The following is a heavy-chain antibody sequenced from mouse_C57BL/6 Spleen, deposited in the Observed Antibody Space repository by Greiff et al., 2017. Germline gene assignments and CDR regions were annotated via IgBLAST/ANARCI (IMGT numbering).Heavy chain of an antibody. CDR3: ARCGTAQASYYAMDY. V-gene: IGHV1-59*01. D-gene: IGHD3-2*02. Sequence: QVQLQPGAELVRPGTSVKLSCKASCYTFSSYWMLWVKQRPGQGLEWIGVIDPSDSYSNYNPKFKGKATLTVDTSSSTAYMQLSSLTSEGSAVYYCARCGTAQASYYAMDYWGQGTSVTVSS. CDR1: CYTFSSYW. CDR2: IDPSDSYS. J-gene: IGHJ4*01.